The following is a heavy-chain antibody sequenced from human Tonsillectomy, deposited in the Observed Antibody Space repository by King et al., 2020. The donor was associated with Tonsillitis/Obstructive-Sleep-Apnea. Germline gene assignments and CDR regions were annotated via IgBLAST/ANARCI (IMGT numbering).Heavy chain of an antibody. CDR2: IYYSGST. CDR1: GGSISSSSYY. CDR3: ARRKSYYYMDV. J-gene: IGHJ6*03. Sequence: LQLQESGPGLVKPSETLSLTCTVSGGSISSSSYYWGWIRQPPGKGLEWIGSIYYSGSTYYNPSLKSRVTISVDTSKNQFSLKLSSVTAADTAVYYFARRKSYYYMDVWGKGTTVTVSS. V-gene: IGHV4-39*01.